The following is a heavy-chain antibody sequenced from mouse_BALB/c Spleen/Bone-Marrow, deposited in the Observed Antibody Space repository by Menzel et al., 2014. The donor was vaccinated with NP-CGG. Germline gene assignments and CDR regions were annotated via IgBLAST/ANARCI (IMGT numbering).Heavy chain of an antibody. V-gene: IGHV1-26*01. Sequence: VQLQQSGPELVKPGTSMKISCKASGYSFTGYTMNWAKQSHGKNLEWIGLIYPYNGGTTYNQKFKGKATFTIDKASSTAYMELLSLTSEDSAVYYCARSDYYGSSYKAWFTYWGQGTLVTVSA. CDR2: IYPYNGGT. D-gene: IGHD1-1*01. CDR3: ARSDYYGSSYKAWFTY. CDR1: GYSFTGYT. J-gene: IGHJ3*01.